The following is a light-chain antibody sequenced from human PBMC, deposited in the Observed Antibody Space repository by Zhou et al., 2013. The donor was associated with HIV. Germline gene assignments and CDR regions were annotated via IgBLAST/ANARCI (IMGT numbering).Light chain of an antibody. V-gene: IGKV1-5*03. J-gene: IGKJ1*01. CDR2: KAS. CDR3: QQYISYPWT. Sequence: DIQMTQSPSSLSASVGDTVTITCRTSQNINNYLNWYQQKPGKAPKLLIYKASSLESGVPSRFSGSGSGTDFTLTISSLQPDDFATYYCQQYISYPWTFGQGTKVEIK. CDR1: QNINNY.